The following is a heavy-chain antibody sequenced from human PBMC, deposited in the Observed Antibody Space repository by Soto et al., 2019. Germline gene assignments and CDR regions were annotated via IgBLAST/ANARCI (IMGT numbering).Heavy chain of an antibody. Sequence: SVKVSCKTSGGTFSSYTISWVRQAPGQGLEWMGRIIPILGIANYAQKFQGRVTITADKSTSTAYMELSSLRSEDTAVYYCARVPMIFGEPPPTDAFDIWGQGTMVTVSS. D-gene: IGHD3-10*01. V-gene: IGHV1-69*02. CDR2: IIPILGIA. CDR3: ARVPMIFGEPPPTDAFDI. CDR1: GGTFSSYT. J-gene: IGHJ3*02.